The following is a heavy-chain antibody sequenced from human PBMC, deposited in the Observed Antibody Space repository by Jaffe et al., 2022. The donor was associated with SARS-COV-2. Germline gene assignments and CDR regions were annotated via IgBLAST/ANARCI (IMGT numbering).Heavy chain of an antibody. V-gene: IGHV3-11*01. CDR3: ASTRYNWNDFGGAFDM. CDR2: ISSSGSTI. CDR1: GFTFSDY. D-gene: IGHD1-20*01. Sequence: QVQLVESGGGLVKPGGSLRLSCAASGFTFSDYMSWIRQAPGKGLEWLSYISSSGSTIYYADSVKGRFTISRDNAKNSLYLQMNSLRAEDTAVYFCASTRYNWNDFGGAFDMWGQGTMVTVSS. J-gene: IGHJ3*02.